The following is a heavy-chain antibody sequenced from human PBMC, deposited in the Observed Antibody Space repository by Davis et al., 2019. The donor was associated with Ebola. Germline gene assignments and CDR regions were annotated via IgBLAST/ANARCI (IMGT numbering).Heavy chain of an antibody. D-gene: IGHD3-3*01. Sequence: SETLSLTCAVYGGSSSGYYWSWIRQPPGKGLEWIGEINHSGSTNYNPSLKSRVTISLDTSKNQFSLKLSAVTAADTAVYYCASSIFGVVISPHYFDYWGQGTLVTVSS. CDR2: INHSGST. J-gene: IGHJ4*02. CDR1: GGSSSGYY. CDR3: ASSIFGVVISPHYFDY. V-gene: IGHV4-34*01.